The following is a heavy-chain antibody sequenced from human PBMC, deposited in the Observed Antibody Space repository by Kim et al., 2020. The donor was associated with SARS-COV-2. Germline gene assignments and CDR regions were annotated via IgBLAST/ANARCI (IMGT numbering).Heavy chain of an antibody. Sequence: GGSLRLSCSASGFTFSSYAMHWVRQAPGKGLEYVSAISSNGGSTYYADSVKGRFTISRDNSKNTLYLQMSSLRAEDTAVYYCVCSWYDYYYGMDVWGQGTTVTVSS. D-gene: IGHD6-13*01. CDR2: ISSNGGST. CDR1: GFTFSSYA. J-gene: IGHJ6*02. CDR3: VCSWYDYYYGMDV. V-gene: IGHV3-64D*06.